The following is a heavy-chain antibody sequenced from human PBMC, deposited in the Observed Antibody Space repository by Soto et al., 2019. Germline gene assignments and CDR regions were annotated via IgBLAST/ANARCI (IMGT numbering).Heavy chain of an antibody. CDR2: IYYSGST. CDR3: ARAKITMIGGGFDP. Sequence: SETLSLTCTVSGGSISSYYWSWIRQPPGKGLEWIGYIYYSGSTNYNPSLKSRVTISVDTSKNQFSLKLSSVTAADTAVYYCARAKITMIGGGFDPWGQGTLVTVSS. V-gene: IGHV4-59*01. CDR1: GGSISSYY. J-gene: IGHJ5*02. D-gene: IGHD3-22*01.